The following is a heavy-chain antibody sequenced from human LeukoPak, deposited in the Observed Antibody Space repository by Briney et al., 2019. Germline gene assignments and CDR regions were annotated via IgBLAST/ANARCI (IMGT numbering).Heavy chain of an antibody. V-gene: IGHV4-59*01. CDR1: GGSISSYY. Sequence: SETLSLTCTVSGGSISSYYWSWIRQPPGKGLEWVGYIYYSGTTKYNPSLKGRVSISVATSKNQFSLKLSSVTAADTAVYYCARGVYIAAAQYAYWGQGTLVTVSS. CDR2: IYYSGTT. J-gene: IGHJ4*02. D-gene: IGHD6-13*01. CDR3: ARGVYIAAAQYAY.